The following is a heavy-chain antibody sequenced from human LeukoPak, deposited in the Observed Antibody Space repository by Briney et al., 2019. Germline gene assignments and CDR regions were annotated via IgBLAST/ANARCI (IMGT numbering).Heavy chain of an antibody. V-gene: IGHV1-2*02. CDR2: INPNSGGT. CDR3: ARSRWLVKRPVYYYYYMDV. Sequence: ASVKVSCEASGYTFTGYYMHWVRQAPGQGLEWMGWINPNSGGTNYAQKFQGRVTMTRDTSISTAYMELSRLRSDDTAVYYCARSRWLVKRPVYYYYYMDVWGKGTTVTISS. D-gene: IGHD6-19*01. CDR1: GYTFTGYY. J-gene: IGHJ6*03.